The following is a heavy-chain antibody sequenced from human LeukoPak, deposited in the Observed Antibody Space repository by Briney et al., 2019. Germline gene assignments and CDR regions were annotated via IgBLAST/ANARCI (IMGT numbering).Heavy chain of an antibody. Sequence: SSESLSLTCALSGGSFTSRYFYWGWFRQPPGEGLYWFGNFAPSGNTCCNPSLKRRATMAVDTFSEVSVSIMKSVTAADTAVYYCARLRDYGGLNFYYYRDVWGLGTAVTVSS. V-gene: IGHV4-39*01. D-gene: IGHD4-23*01. CDR1: GGSFTSRYFY. J-gene: IGHJ6*03. CDR3: ARLRDYGGLNFYYYRDV. CDR2: FAPSGNT.